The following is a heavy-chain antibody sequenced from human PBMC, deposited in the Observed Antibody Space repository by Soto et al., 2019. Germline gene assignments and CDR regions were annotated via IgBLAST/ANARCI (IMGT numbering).Heavy chain of an antibody. CDR2: ISAYNGKT. J-gene: IGHJ4*02. Sequence: QVQLVQSGAEVKKPGASVKVSCKASGYTFITYGITWVRQAPGQGLEWMGWISAYNGKTYYAQKFQGRVTLTTDTSTTTPYMELRSLGSDDTAVYYCARDRQEWLPNFCNSWGQGTLVTVSP. V-gene: IGHV1-18*01. D-gene: IGHD3-3*01. CDR1: GYTFITYG. CDR3: ARDRQEWLPNFCNS.